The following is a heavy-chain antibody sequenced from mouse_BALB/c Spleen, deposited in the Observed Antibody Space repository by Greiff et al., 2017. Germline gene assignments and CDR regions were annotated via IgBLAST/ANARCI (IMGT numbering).Heavy chain of an antibody. D-gene: IGHD2-1*01. CDR3: ARDRGVYYGIFDY. Sequence: EVKVVESGGGLVKPGGSLKLSCAASGFTFSDYYMYWVRQTPEKRLEWVATISDGGSYTYYPDSVKGRFTISRDNAKNNLYLQMSSLKSEDTAMYYCARDRGVYYGIFDYWGQGTTLTVSS. CDR2: ISDGGSYT. V-gene: IGHV5-4*02. J-gene: IGHJ2*01. CDR1: GFTFSDYY.